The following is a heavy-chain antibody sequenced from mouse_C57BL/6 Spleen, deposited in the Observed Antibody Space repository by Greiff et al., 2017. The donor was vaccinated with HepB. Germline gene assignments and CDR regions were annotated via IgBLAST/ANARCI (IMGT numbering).Heavy chain of an antibody. CDR2: INPSSGYT. Sequence: QVQLKESGAELARPGASVKMSCKASGYTFTSYTMHWVKQRPGQGLEWIGYINPSSGYTKYNQKFKDKATLTADKSSSTAYMQLSSLTSEDSAVYYCARPTLSFPDVYFDYWGQGTTLTVSS. V-gene: IGHV1-4*01. CDR1: GYTFTSYT. CDR3: ARPTLSFPDVYFDY. D-gene: IGHD1-1*01. J-gene: IGHJ2*01.